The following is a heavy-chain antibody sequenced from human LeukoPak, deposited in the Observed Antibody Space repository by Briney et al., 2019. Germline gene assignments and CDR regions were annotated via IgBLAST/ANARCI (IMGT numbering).Heavy chain of an antibody. CDR3: ARVDTVIRRRWFQH. CDR2: MNPNSGNT. Sequence: GASVKVSCKASGYTFTSYDINWVRQATGQGLEWMGWMNPNSGNTGYAQKFQGRVTMTRNTSISTAYMELSSLRSEDTAVYYCARVDTVIRRRWFQHWGQGTLVTVSS. J-gene: IGHJ1*01. V-gene: IGHV1-8*01. CDR1: GYTFTSYD. D-gene: IGHD2-21*01.